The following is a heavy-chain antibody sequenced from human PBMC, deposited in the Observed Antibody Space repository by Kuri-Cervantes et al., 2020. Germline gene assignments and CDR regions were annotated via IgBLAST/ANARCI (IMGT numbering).Heavy chain of an antibody. V-gene: IGHV3-30*03. CDR3: ARDGYDSSGYYFDY. D-gene: IGHD3-22*01. CDR1: GFTFSSYG. J-gene: IGHJ4*02. CDR2: ISYDGSNK. Sequence: GGSLKISCAASGFTFSSYGMHWVRQAPGRGLEWVAVISYDGSNKYYADSVKGRFTISRDNSKNTLYLQMNSLRAEDTAVYYCARDGYDSSGYYFDYWGQGTLVTVSS.